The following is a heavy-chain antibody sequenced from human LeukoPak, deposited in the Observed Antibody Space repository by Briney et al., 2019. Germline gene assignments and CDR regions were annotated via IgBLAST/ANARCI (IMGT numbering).Heavy chain of an antibody. V-gene: IGHV3-21*01. CDR2: ISGSSYYI. Sequence: GGSLRLSCAASGFTFNSYTINWVRQAPGKGLEWVSSISGSSYYIYYADSVRGRFTISRDNAKNSVYLQMNSLRAEDTAVYYCARDWDYGGNFDYWGQGTLVTVSS. CDR3: ARDWDYGGNFDY. J-gene: IGHJ4*02. CDR1: GFTFNSYT. D-gene: IGHD4-23*01.